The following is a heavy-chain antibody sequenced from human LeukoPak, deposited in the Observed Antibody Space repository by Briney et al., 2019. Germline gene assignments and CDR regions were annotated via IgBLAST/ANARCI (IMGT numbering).Heavy chain of an antibody. CDR1: GGSISSSNW. V-gene: IGHV4-4*02. Sequence: SGTLSLTCAVSGGSISSSNWWSWVRQPPGKGLEWIGEIYHSGSTNYNPSLKSRVTISVDKSKNQFSLKLSSVTAADTAVYYCARVPWLYSGSSEDAFDIWGQGTMVTVSS. D-gene: IGHD1-26*01. J-gene: IGHJ3*02. CDR2: IYHSGST. CDR3: ARVPWLYSGSSEDAFDI.